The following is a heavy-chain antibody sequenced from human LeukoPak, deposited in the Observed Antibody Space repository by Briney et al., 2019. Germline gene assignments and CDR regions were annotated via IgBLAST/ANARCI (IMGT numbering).Heavy chain of an antibody. Sequence: GGSLRLSCAASGFTFSSYSMNWVRQAPGKGLEWVSPISSSSYIYYADSVKGRFTISRDNAKNSLYLQMNSLRAEDTAVYYCARSLMAGSSTSCYDYWGQGTLVTVSS. CDR3: ARSLMAGSSTSCYDY. V-gene: IGHV3-21*01. D-gene: IGHD2-2*01. CDR1: GFTFSSYS. J-gene: IGHJ4*02. CDR2: ISSSSYI.